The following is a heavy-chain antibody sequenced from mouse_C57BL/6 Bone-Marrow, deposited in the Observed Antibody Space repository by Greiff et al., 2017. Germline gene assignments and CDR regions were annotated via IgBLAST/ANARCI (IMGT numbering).Heavy chain of an antibody. D-gene: IGHD2-2*01. V-gene: IGHV1-69*01. CDR3: AREDYGNDGGAMDY. Sequence: QVQLQQSGAELVMPGASVKLSCKASGYTFTSYWMHWVNQRPGQGLEWIGEIDPSDSYTNYNQKIKGKSTFTVDKTSRTAYMQLSSLTSGDSAVYYCAREDYGNDGGAMDYWGQGTLVTVSA. J-gene: IGHJ4*01. CDR1: GYTFTSYW. CDR2: IDPSDSYT.